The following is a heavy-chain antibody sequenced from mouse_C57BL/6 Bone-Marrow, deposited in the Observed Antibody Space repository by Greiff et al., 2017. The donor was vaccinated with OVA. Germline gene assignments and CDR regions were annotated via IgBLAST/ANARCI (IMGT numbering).Heavy chain of an antibody. CDR2: INSDGGST. CDR1: EYEFPSHD. J-gene: IGHJ3*01. Sequence: EVQGVESGGGLVQPGESLKLSCESNEYEFPSHDMSWVRKTPEKRLELVAAINSDGGSTYYPDNMERRFIISRDNTKKTLYLQMSSLRSEDTAVYYCARYYSNYGFADWGQGTLVTVSA. V-gene: IGHV5-2*01. D-gene: IGHD2-5*01. CDR3: ARYYSNYGFAD.